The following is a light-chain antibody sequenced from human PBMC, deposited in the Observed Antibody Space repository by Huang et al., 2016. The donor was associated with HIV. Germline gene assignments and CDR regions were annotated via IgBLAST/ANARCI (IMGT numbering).Light chain of an antibody. Sequence: EIVLTQSPGTLSLSPGERATLSCRASQSVSSNYLDWYQQKPGQAPRLLMYGASSRATGIPDRFSGSGSGTDFTLTISRLEPEDFAVYYCQQYGSSPLTFGGGTKVEIK. CDR3: QQYGSSPLT. V-gene: IGKV3-20*01. CDR2: GAS. CDR1: QSVSSNY. J-gene: IGKJ4*01.